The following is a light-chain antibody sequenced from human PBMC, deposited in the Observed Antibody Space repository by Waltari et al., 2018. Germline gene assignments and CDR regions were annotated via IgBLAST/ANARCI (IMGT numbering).Light chain of an antibody. J-gene: IGLJ2*01. CDR1: NIGSKS. CDR2: DDD. V-gene: IGLV3-21*02. Sequence: SSVLTQPPSESVAPGQTATITCGGNNIGSKSVHWYQQKPGQAPVLVVYDDDVRPPGIPERISGSNSANTASLTINRVEVGDEAAYFCQVWDNYADLVIFGGGTKLTVL. CDR3: QVWDNYADLVI.